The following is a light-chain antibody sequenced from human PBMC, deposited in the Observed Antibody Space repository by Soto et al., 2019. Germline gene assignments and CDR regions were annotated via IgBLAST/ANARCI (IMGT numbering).Light chain of an antibody. J-gene: IGKJ1*01. CDR3: QQYGSSGT. CDR1: QSASNNY. V-gene: IGKV3-20*01. CDR2: GAS. Sequence: VMTKSPATLSLSHGERATLSCRASQSASNNYLAWYQQKPGQAPRLLIYGASNRATGIPDRFSGSGSGTDFTLTISRLEPEDFAVYYCQQYGSSGTFGQGTKVDIK.